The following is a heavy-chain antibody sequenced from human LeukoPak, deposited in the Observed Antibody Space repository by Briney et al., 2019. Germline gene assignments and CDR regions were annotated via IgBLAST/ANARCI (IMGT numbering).Heavy chain of an antibody. CDR2: VSSYNGDT. CDR3: VKDWHILTGRNCFDP. J-gene: IGHJ5*02. CDR1: GYTFNNYG. D-gene: IGHD3-9*01. V-gene: IGHV1-18*01. Sequence: ASVKVSCKTSGYTFNNYGISWVRQAPGQGLEWMGWVSSYNGDTNYAQKVQGRVTMSTDTSTRTAYMGLRSLRFDDTAIYYCVKDWHILTGRNCFDPWGQGTLVTVSS.